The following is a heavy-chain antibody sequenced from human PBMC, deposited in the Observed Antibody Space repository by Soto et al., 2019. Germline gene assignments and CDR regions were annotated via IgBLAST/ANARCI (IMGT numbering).Heavy chain of an antibody. D-gene: IGHD3-3*01. V-gene: IGHV4-61*02. CDR1: GGSIISADSY. CDR2: IYSSGST. CDR3: ARGQRFSDWFDP. J-gene: IGHJ5*02. Sequence: SETLSLTCAVSGGSIISADSYWFWIRKHPGKGLEWIGRIYSSGSTNYNPSLKSRVTISLDTSMNYFSLRLSSVTAADTAVYYCARGQRFSDWFDPWGQGTLVTVSS.